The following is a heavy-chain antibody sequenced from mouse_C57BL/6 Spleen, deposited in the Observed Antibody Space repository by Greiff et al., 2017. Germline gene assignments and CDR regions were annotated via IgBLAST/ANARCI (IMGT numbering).Heavy chain of an antibody. CDR2: INPNYGTT. Sequence: VHVKQSGPELVKPGASVKISCKASGYSFTDYNMNWVKQSNGKSLEWIGVINPNYGTTSYNQKFKGKATLTVDQSSSTAYMQLNSLTSEDSAVYYCAIRSYYGSNWYFDVWGTGTTVTVSS. D-gene: IGHD1-1*01. J-gene: IGHJ1*03. CDR3: AIRSYYGSNWYFDV. CDR1: GYSFTDYN. V-gene: IGHV1-39*01.